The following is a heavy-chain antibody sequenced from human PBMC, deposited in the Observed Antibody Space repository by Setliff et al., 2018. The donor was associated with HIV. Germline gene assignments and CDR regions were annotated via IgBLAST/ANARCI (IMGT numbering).Heavy chain of an antibody. CDR2: IYYSGST. J-gene: IGHJ4*02. Sequence: ETLSLTCTVSGDSVSSSTYYWGWIRQPPGKGLEWIGSIYYSGSTYYNPSLKSRVTISVDTSKNQISLKLRSVTAADTAVYYCAREVDYYDSSRYLLLYYFDSWGQGTLVTVSS. D-gene: IGHD3-22*01. CDR3: AREVDYYDSSRYLLLYYFDS. CDR1: GDSVSSSTYY. V-gene: IGHV4-39*07.